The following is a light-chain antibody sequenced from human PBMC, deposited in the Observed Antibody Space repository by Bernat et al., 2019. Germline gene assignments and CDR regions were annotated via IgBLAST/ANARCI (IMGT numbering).Light chain of an antibody. V-gene: IGKV3-20*01. CDR2: GAS. J-gene: IGKJ4*01. Sequence: EIVLTQSPGTLSLSPGDRATLSCRASQRVSSSYLAWYQQKPGQAPRLPFYGASSMATGIPDRFSGSGSGTDFTRTISRLEPEDFAVYYCQQYGSSPLTFGGGTKVEIK. CDR1: QRVSSSY. CDR3: QQYGSSPLT.